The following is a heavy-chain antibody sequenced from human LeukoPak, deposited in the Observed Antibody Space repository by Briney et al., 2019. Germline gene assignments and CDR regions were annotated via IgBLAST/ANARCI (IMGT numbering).Heavy chain of an antibody. D-gene: IGHD2-8*01. CDR3: ARDRHCVNGVCHSPPGMDV. J-gene: IGHJ6*02. CDR2: IWFDKNQ. CDR1: GFTFSSYW. V-gene: IGHV3-33*08. Sequence: PGGSLRLSCAASGFTFSSYWMSWVRQAPGKGLEWVADIWFDKNQHFADSVKGRFAISRDNSKNTVYLQINSLRAEDTAVYYCARDRHCVNGVCHSPPGMDVWGQGTTVTVSS.